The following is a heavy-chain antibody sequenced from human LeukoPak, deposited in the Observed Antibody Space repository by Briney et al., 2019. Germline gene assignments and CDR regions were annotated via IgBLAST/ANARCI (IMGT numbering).Heavy chain of an antibody. J-gene: IGHJ4*02. CDR2: IYYSGST. CDR1: GGSISSYY. Sequence: SETLSLTCTVSGGSISSYYWSWSRQPPGKGLEWIGYIYYSGSTNYNPSLKSRVTISVDTSKNQFSLKVSSVTAADTAVYYCASTYYGSGSLDYWGQGNLVTVSS. CDR3: ASTYYGSGSLDY. V-gene: IGHV4-59*08. D-gene: IGHD3-10*01.